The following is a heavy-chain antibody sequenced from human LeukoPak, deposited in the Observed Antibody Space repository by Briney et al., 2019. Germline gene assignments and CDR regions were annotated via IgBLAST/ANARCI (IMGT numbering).Heavy chain of an antibody. V-gene: IGHV3-33*01. CDR1: GFTFSSYG. CDR2: IWYDGSNK. D-gene: IGHD3-10*01. Sequence: PGRSLRLSCAASGFTFSSYGMHWVRQAPGKGLEWVAVIWYDGSNKYYADSVKGRFTISRDNSKNTLYMQMYSLRAEDTAVYYCARGYSYGSGSYYCCYWGQGTLVTVSS. CDR3: ARGYSYGSGSYYCCY. J-gene: IGHJ4*02.